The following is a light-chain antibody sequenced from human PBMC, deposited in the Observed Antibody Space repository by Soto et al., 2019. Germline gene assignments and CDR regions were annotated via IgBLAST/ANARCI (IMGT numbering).Light chain of an antibody. Sequence: QSALTQPASVSGSPGQSITISCTGTSSDVGGYNYVSWYQQHPGKAPKLMIYDVSNRPSGVPNLFSGSKSGNTASLTISGLQAEDEADYYCSSHTRSSARVFGGGTKLTVL. V-gene: IGLV2-14*01. CDR2: DVS. J-gene: IGLJ2*01. CDR1: SSDVGGYNY. CDR3: SSHTRSSARV.